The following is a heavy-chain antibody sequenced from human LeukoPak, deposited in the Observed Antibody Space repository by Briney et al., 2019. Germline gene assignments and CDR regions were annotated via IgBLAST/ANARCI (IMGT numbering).Heavy chain of an antibody. CDR1: GLTFDDYA. V-gene: IGHV3-9*01. J-gene: IGHJ4*02. CDR2: ISWNSGSI. Sequence: PGGSLRLSCAASGLTFDDYAMHWVRQAPGKGLEWVSGISWNSGSIGYADSVKGRFSISRDNAKNSLYLQMNSLGAEDTALYYCAKDITPYSSGWYLGFDYWGQGTLVTVSS. CDR3: AKDITPYSSGWYLGFDY. D-gene: IGHD6-19*01.